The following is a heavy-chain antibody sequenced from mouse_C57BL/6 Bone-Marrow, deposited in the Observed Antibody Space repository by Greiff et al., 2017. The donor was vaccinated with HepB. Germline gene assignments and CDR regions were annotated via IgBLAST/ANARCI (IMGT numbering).Heavy chain of an antibody. Sequence: QVHVKQSGAELVRPGTSVKVSCKASGYAFTNYLIEWVKQRPGQGLEWIGVINPGSGGTNYNEKFKGKATLTADKSSSTAYMQLSSLTSEDSAVYFCARRGHGSSGYYFDYWGQGTTLTVSS. CDR2: INPGSGGT. D-gene: IGHD1-1*01. CDR1: GYAFTNYL. CDR3: ARRGHGSSGYYFDY. J-gene: IGHJ2*01. V-gene: IGHV1-54*01.